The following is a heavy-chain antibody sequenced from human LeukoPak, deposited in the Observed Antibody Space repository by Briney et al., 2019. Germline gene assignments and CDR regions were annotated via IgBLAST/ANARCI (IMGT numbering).Heavy chain of an antibody. V-gene: IGHV3-48*03. Sequence: PGGSLRLSCAPSGFTLSNYEMNWVRLTPGKGLEWISYITKGGATVLYAESVKGRFTISRDNANSSLYPQMNSLRAEDTAVYFCARLSVSITRRFDLWGQGTLVTVSS. CDR1: GFTLSNYE. CDR3: ARLSVSITRRFDL. D-gene: IGHD3-3*01. CDR2: ITKGGATV. J-gene: IGHJ5*02.